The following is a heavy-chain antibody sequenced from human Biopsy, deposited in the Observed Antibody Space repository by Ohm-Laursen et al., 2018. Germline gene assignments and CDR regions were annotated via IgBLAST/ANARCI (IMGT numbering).Heavy chain of an antibody. J-gene: IGHJ5*02. Sequence: TLSLTCTVSGGYISHYYWTWIRQPAGQGLEWIGRIYITGETDYNPSLRSRVTMSVDSSKKQFSLKLKSVTAADTAIYYCARAPPLIRGVVESWFDPWGQGILVTVSS. V-gene: IGHV4-4*07. CDR3: ARAPPLIRGVVESWFDP. CDR1: GGYISHYY. D-gene: IGHD3-10*01. CDR2: IYITGET.